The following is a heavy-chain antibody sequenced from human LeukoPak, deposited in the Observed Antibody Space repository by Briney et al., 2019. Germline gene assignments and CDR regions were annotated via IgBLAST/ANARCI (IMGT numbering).Heavy chain of an antibody. CDR3: ARDPRYCSSTSCYPLDAFDI. V-gene: IGHV3-23*01. CDR1: GFTFSSYS. J-gene: IGHJ3*02. Sequence: PGGSLRLSCAASGFTFSSYSMNWVRQAPGKGLEWVSGISDSGGRTYYADSVKGRFTISRDNSKNTLYLQMNSLRAEDTAVYYCARDPRYCSSTSCYPLDAFDIWGQGTMVTVSS. CDR2: ISDSGGRT. D-gene: IGHD2-2*01.